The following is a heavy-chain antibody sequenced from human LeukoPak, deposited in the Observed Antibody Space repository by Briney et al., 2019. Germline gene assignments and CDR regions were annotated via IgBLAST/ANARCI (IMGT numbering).Heavy chain of an antibody. CDR3: ARDLDPAREYYYYGMDV. CDR2: IWYDGSNK. CDR1: GFTFSSYG. V-gene: IGHV3-33*01. J-gene: IGHJ6*02. D-gene: IGHD1-1*01. Sequence: GRSLRLSCAASGFTFSSYGMHWVRQAPGKGLEWVAVIWYDGSNKYYADSVKGRFTISRDNSKNTLHLQMNSLRAEDTAVYYCARDLDPAREYYYYGMDVWGQGTTVTVSS.